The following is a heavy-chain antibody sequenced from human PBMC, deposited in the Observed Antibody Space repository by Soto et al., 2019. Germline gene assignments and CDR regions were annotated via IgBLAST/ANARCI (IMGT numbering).Heavy chain of an antibody. CDR1: GFTFSSYA. J-gene: IGHJ3*02. V-gene: IGHV3-64D*08. D-gene: IGHD3-22*01. CDR2: ISSNGGST. CDR3: VKGSRSITMIVAARKGGFDAFDI. Sequence: GGSLRLSCSASGFTFSSYAMHWVRQAPGKGLEYVSAISSNGGSTYYADSVKGRFTISRDNSKNTLYLQMSSLRAEDTAVYYCVKGSRSITMIVAARKGGFDAFDIWGQGTMVTVSS.